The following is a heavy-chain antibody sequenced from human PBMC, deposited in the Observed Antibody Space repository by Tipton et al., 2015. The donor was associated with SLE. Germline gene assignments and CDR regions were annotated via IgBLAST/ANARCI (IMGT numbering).Heavy chain of an antibody. CDR2: INHSGST. D-gene: IGHD3-22*01. J-gene: IGHJ4*02. Sequence: TLSLTCTVSGGSISSSSYYWGWIRQPPGKGLEWIGEINHSGSTNYNPSLKSRVTISVDTSKNQFSLKLSSVTAADTAVYYCARGYYYDSSGYYLLDYWGQGTLVTVSS. CDR1: GGSISSSSYY. V-gene: IGHV4-39*07. CDR3: ARGYYYDSSGYYLLDY.